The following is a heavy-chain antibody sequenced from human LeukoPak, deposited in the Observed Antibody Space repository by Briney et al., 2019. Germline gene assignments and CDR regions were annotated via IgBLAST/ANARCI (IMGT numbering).Heavy chain of an antibody. CDR1: GGSISSYY. CDR2: IYYSGST. V-gene: IGHV4-59*01. CDR3: ARARGTYTAMV. D-gene: IGHD5-18*01. J-gene: IGHJ4*02. Sequence: SETQSLTCTVSGGSISSYYWSWIRQPPGKGLEWIGYIYYSGSTNYNPSLKSRVTISVDTSKNQFSLKLSSVTAADTAVYYCARARGTYTAMVWGQGTLVTVSS.